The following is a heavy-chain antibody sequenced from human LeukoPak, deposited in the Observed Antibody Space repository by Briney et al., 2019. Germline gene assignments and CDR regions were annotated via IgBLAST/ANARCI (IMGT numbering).Heavy chain of an antibody. CDR3: AKDSRFDYDSSGYLY. V-gene: IGHV3-7*01. CDR1: GFTFSSYW. J-gene: IGHJ4*02. D-gene: IGHD3-22*01. Sequence: PGGSLRLSCAASGFTFSSYWMSWVRQAPGKGLEWVANIKQDGSEKYYVDSVKGRFTISRDNAKNSLYLQMNSLRAEDTAVYYCAKDSRFDYDSSGYLYWGQGTLVTVSS. CDR2: IKQDGSEK.